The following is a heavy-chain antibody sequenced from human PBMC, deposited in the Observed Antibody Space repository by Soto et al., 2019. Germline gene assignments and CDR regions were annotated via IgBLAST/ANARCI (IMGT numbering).Heavy chain of an antibody. Sequence: EVQLVESGGVVVQPGGSLRLSCAGSGFTFDDYTMHWVRQAPGKGLEWVSLISWDGGSTYYADSVKGRFTISRDNSKNSLYLQMNSLRTEDTALYYCVKDRVGSSSRHYYYGMDVWGQGTTVTVSS. J-gene: IGHJ6*02. D-gene: IGHD6-6*01. CDR3: VKDRVGSSSRHYYYGMDV. CDR1: GFTFDDYT. V-gene: IGHV3-43*01. CDR2: ISWDGGST.